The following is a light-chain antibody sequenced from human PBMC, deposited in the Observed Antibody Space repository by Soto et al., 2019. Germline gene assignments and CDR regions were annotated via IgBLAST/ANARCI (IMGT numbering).Light chain of an antibody. CDR3: QQYNSYPYT. V-gene: IGKV1-5*01. J-gene: IGKJ2*01. CDR2: DAS. CDR1: QSISSW. Sequence: DIQMTQSPSTLSASVGDRVTITCRASQSISSWLAWYQQKPGKAPKLLIYDASSLESGVPSSVSGSGSGTEFTLTISSLQPDDFATYYCQQYNSYPYTFGQGTKLEIK.